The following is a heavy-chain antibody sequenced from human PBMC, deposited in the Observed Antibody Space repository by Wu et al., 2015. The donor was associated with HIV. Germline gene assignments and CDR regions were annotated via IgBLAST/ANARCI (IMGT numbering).Heavy chain of an antibody. J-gene: IGHJ4*02. V-gene: IGHV1-2*02. Sequence: QVQLVQSGAELRKSGASAKVSCTATGYTFTAYYVHWVRQAPGQGLEWMGCINPQSDDTKYAQKFRGRVTMTRDTSTNTAYMELSGLTFDDTAMYYCLTAIDGIVYWGQGPLVTVPQ. D-gene: IGHD5-24*01. CDR2: INPQSDDT. CDR1: GYTFTAYY. CDR3: LTAIDGIVY.